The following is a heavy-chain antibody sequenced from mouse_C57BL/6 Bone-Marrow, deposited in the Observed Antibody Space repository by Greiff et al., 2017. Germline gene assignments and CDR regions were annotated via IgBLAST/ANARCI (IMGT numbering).Heavy chain of an antibody. CDR3: ARNGTLVLDY. CDR1: GFSLTSYG. J-gene: IGHJ2*01. D-gene: IGHD1-1*02. V-gene: IGHV2-2*01. CDR2: IWSGGSP. Sequence: QVQLQQSGPGLVQPSQSLSITCTVSGFSLTSYGVHWVRQSPGKGLEWLGVIWSGGSPDYNAAFISRLSISKDNSKSQVFIKMNSLQADDTAIYYCARNGTLVLDYWGQGTTLTVSS.